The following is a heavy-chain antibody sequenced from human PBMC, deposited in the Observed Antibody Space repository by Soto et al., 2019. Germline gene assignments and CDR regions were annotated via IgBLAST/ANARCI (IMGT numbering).Heavy chain of an antibody. D-gene: IGHD3-22*01. CDR2: ITGGGST. CDR3: AKVLGLESSAYDY. J-gene: IGHJ4*02. CDR1: GFTFSSYA. Sequence: GGSLRLSCAASGFTFSSYAMSWVRQAPGKGLEWVSSITGGGSTYYADSVKGRFTISRDNSKNTLYLQMNSLRAKDTALYYCAKVLGLESSAYDYGGQGTLGTVSA. V-gene: IGHV3-23*01.